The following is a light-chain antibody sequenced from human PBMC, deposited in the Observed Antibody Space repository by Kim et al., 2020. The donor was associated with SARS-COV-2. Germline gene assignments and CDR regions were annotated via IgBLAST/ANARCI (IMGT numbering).Light chain of an antibody. V-gene: IGKV3-20*01. J-gene: IGKJ1*01. CDR3: EQYGISPQT. CDR1: QSVSSSY. CDR2: GAS. Sequence: EIVLTQSPGTLSLSPGERATLSCRASQSVSSSYLAWYQHKPGQAPRLLIYGASSRATGIPDRFSGSGSGTDFTLTISRLEPEDFAVYYCEQYGISPQTFGQGTKL.